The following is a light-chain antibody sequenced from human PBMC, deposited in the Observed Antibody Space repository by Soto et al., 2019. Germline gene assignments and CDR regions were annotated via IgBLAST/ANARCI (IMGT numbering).Light chain of an antibody. CDR1: SRDVGSYDL. CDR3: CSYAGSSTWV. V-gene: IGLV2-23*01. J-gene: IGLJ3*02. Sequence: QSALTQPASVSGSPGQSITISCTGTSRDVGSYDLVSWYQHHPGKAPKLMIYEGTKRPSGVSNRFSGSKSGNTASLAISGLQAEDEADYYCCSYAGSSTWVFGGGTKLTVL. CDR2: EGT.